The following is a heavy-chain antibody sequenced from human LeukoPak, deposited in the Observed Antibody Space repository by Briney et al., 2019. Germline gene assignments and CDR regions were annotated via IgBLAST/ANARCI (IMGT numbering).Heavy chain of an antibody. V-gene: IGHV4-31*03. J-gene: IGHJ4*02. D-gene: IGHD1-1*01. CDR1: GASISSGGYS. Sequence: ESSETLSLTCTVSGASISSGGYSWGWIRQHPWKGLEWMGYFFYSGSTYYNPSLKSRVTISVDTSKNQISLKLSSVTVADTAVYYCARAPGSAYNAYYFDYWGQGTLVTVSS. CDR3: ARAPGSAYNAYYFDY. CDR2: FFYSGST.